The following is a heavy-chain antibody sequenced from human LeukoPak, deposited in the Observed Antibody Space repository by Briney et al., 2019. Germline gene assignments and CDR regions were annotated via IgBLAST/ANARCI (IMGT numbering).Heavy chain of an antibody. CDR2: IIPIFGTA. V-gene: IGHV1-69*13. Sequence: WASVKVSCKASGGTFSSYAISWVRQAPGQWLEWMGGIIPIFGTANYAQKFQGRVTITADESTSTAYMELSSLRSEDTAVYYCARNGARGYSYGYPFYYYYMDVWGKGTTVTVSS. CDR3: ARNGARGYSYGYPFYYYYMDV. CDR1: GGTFSSYA. D-gene: IGHD5-18*01. J-gene: IGHJ6*03.